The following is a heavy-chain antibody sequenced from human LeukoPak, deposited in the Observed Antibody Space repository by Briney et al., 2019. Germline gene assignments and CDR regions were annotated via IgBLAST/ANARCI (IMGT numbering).Heavy chain of an antibody. CDR1: GFTFDDYA. Sequence: PGGSLRLSCAASGFTFDDYAMHWVRQAPGKGLEWVSGISWNSGSIGYADSVKGRFTISRDNAKNSLYLQMNSLRAEDTALYYCAKVVSSSWYLDAFDIWGQGTMVTVSS. V-gene: IGHV3-9*01. CDR2: ISWNSGSI. J-gene: IGHJ3*02. CDR3: AKVVSSSWYLDAFDI. D-gene: IGHD6-13*01.